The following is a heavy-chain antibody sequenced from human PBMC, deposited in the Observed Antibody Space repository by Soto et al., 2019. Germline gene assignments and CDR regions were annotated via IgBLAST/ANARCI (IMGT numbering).Heavy chain of an antibody. CDR1: GGSISTYY. CDR3: ARLRTSLTTGRAFDI. J-gene: IGHJ3*02. Sequence: QVQLQESGPGLVKPSETLSLTCTVSGGSISTYYWNWIRQPPGKGLEWIGYVYYSGTTNYNPSLKSRVTMTGDTSKNHFSLRLSSVTAADTAVYYCARLRTSLTTGRAFDIWGQGTMVTVSS. CDR2: VYYSGTT. D-gene: IGHD4-17*01. V-gene: IGHV4-59*01.